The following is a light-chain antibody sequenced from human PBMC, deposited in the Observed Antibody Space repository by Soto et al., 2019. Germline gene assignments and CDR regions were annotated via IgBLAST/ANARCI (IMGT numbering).Light chain of an antibody. V-gene: IGKV3-11*01. CDR1: QSVSSY. CDR3: QQRSDWPRT. Sequence: EIVWTQSPATLSLSPGERATLPCRASQSVSSYLAWYQQKPGQAPRLLIYDASNRATGIPARFSGSGSGTDFTLTISSLEPEDFAVYYCQQRSDWPRTFGQGTKVDIK. J-gene: IGKJ1*01. CDR2: DAS.